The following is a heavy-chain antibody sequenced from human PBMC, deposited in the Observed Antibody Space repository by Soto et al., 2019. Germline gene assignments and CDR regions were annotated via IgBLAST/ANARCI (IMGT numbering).Heavy chain of an antibody. CDR1: GGTFSSYA. CDR2: IIPIFGTA. J-gene: IGHJ4*02. D-gene: IGHD4-17*01. V-gene: IGHV1-69*01. Sequence: QVQLVQSGAEVKKPGSSVKVSCKASGGTFSSYAISWVRQAPGQGLEWMGGIIPIFGTANYAQKFQGRVTITADESTSTADMALSSLSSEDTAVYYCAGHDYGGYVVASFDYWGQGTMVTVSS. CDR3: AGHDYGGYVVASFDY.